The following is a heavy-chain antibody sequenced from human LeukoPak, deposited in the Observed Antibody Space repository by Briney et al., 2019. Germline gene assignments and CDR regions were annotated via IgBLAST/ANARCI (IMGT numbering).Heavy chain of an antibody. D-gene: IGHD2-2*01. CDR1: GGSISAYY. CDR3: ARGIYCSSTTCYYYYYYMDV. CDR2: IYTSGSA. V-gene: IGHV4-4*07. J-gene: IGHJ6*03. Sequence: SETLSLTCTVSGGSISAYYWSWIRQPAGKGLEWIGRIYTSGSANYNPSLKSRVTMSLDTSKNQFSLKLSSVTAADTAVYYCARGIYCSSTTCYYYYYYMDVWGKGTTVTVSS.